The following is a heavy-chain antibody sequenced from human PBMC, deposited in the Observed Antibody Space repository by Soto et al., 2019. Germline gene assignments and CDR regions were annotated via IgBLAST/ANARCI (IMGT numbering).Heavy chain of an antibody. D-gene: IGHD3-10*01. CDR2: INHSGST. CDR3: ARGREYYGSGTEVPYYYYYGMDV. Sequence: QVQLQQWGAGLLKPSETLSLTCAVYGGSFSGYYWSWIRQPPGKGLEWIGEINHSGSTNYNPSLKRRVTISVDTSKNQFSLKLSSVTAADTAVYYCARGREYYGSGTEVPYYYYYGMDVWGQGTTVTVSS. J-gene: IGHJ6*02. V-gene: IGHV4-34*01. CDR1: GGSFSGYY.